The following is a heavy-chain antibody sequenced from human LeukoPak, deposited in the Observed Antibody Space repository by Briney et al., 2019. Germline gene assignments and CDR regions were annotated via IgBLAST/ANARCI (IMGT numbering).Heavy chain of an antibody. CDR1: GYTFTGYY. J-gene: IGHJ2*01. D-gene: IGHD1-26*01. Sequence: ASVKVSCKASGYTFTGYYMHWVRQAPGQGLEWMGWINPNSGGTNYAQKFQGRVTMARDTSISTAYMELSGLRSDDTAVYYCARGELTWTYRYFDLWGRGTLVTVSS. CDR2: INPNSGGT. V-gene: IGHV1-2*02. CDR3: ARGELTWTYRYFDL.